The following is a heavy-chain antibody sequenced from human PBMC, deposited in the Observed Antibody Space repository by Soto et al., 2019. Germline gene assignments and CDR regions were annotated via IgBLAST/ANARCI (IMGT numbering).Heavy chain of an antibody. CDR2: INPNSGGT. D-gene: IGHD3-3*01. J-gene: IGHJ6*02. CDR3: AREGGGLRLYYDFWSGYPYYGMDV. CDR1: GYTFTGYY. V-gene: IGHV1-2*04. Sequence: ASVKVSCKASGYTFTGYYMHWVRQAPGQGLEWMGWINPNSGGTNYAQKFQGWVTMTRDTSISTAYMELSRLRSDDTAVYYCAREGGGLRLYYDFWSGYPYYGMDVWGQGTTVTVSS.